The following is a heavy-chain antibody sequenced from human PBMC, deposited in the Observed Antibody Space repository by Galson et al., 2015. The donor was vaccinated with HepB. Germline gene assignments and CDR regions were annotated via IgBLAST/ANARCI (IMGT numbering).Heavy chain of an antibody. J-gene: IGHJ2*01. Sequence: SLRLSCAASAFTFGDYYMSWIRQAPGKGLEWVSYISSSGSTIDDADSVKGRFTITRDNAKNSLYLQMNSLRAEDTAVYYCAREIRVVSAIPTYWNWYFDLWGRGTLLPVFS. CDR3: AREIRVVSAIPTYWNWYFDL. D-gene: IGHD2-15*01. CDR2: ISSSGSTI. CDR1: AFTFGDYY. V-gene: IGHV3-11*01.